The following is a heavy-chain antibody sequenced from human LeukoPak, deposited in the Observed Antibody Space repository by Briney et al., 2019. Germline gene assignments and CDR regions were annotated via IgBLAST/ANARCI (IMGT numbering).Heavy chain of an antibody. Sequence: GGSLRLSCAASGFTFDDYAMHWVRQAPGKGLEWVSGISWNSVSIDYADSVKGRFTISRDNAKNSLYLQMNSLRPEDMALYYCARAWWANYFDYWGQGTLVTVSS. V-gene: IGHV3-9*03. CDR3: ARAWWANYFDY. D-gene: IGHD2-8*02. CDR2: ISWNSVSI. CDR1: GFTFDDYA. J-gene: IGHJ4*02.